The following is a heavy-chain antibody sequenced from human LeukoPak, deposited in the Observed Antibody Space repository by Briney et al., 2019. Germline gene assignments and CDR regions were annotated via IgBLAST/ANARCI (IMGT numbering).Heavy chain of an antibody. Sequence: ASVKVSRKASGYTFTGYYMHWVRQAPGQGLEWMGWINPNSGGTNHAQKFQGRVTMTRDTSISTAYVELSRLRSDDTAVYYCARDRPLDADDYYGFYYFDYWGQGTLVTVSS. V-gene: IGHV1-2*02. CDR3: ARDRPLDADDYYGFYYFDY. CDR1: GYTFTGYY. J-gene: IGHJ4*02. CDR2: INPNSGGT. D-gene: IGHD3-10*01.